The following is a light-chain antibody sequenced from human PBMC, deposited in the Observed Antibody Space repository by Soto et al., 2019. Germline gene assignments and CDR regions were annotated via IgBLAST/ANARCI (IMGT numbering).Light chain of an antibody. CDR2: GAS. CDR3: QQYGSSPWT. CDR1: QSVSSY. Sequence: EIVLTQSPATLSLSPGERAALSCRASQSVSSYLAWYQQKPGQAPRLLISGASNRASDIPDRFSGSGSWTDFTLTISRLEPEHFAVYYCQQYGSSPWTFGQGTKVDVK. J-gene: IGKJ1*01. V-gene: IGKV3-20*01.